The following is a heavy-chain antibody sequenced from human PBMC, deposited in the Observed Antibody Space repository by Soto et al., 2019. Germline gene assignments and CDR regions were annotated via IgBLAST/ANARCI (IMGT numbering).Heavy chain of an antibody. CDR2: INHSGST. V-gene: IGHV4-34*01. J-gene: IGHJ6*02. Sequence: PSETLSLRCAVYGGSFSGYYWSWIRQPPGKGLEWIGEINHSGSTNYNPSLKSRVTISVDTSKNQFSLKLSSVTAADTAVYYCASMRQQLVLSMDVWGQGTTVTVSS. CDR3: ASMRQQLVLSMDV. CDR1: GGSFSGYY. D-gene: IGHD6-13*01.